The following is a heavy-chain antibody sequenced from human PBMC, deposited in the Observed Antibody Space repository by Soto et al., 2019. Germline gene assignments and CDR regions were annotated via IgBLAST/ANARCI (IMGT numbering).Heavy chain of an antibody. CDR1: GGTFSSYA. CDR2: IIPIFGTA. D-gene: IGHD3-22*01. CDR3: ARDNQFYYYDSSGYLGY. J-gene: IGHJ4*02. Sequence: ASVKVSCKASGGTFSSYAISWVRQAPGQGLEWMGGIIPIFGTANYAQKFQGRVTITADESTSTAYMELSSLRSEDTAVYYCARDNQFYYYDSSGYLGYWGQGTLVTVSS. V-gene: IGHV1-69*13.